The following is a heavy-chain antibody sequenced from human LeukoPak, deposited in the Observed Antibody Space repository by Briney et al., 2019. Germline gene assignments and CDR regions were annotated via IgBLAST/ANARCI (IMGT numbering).Heavy chain of an antibody. CDR3: ARDLGYSYALRADY. CDR2: ISGNSGNI. CDR1: RFIFSNFG. Sequence: GGSLRLSCAASRFIFSNFGMNWVRQAPGKGLQWVSYISGNSGNIYYADSVKGRFTISRDNAKNSLYLQMNSLEAEDTAVYYCARDLGYSYALRADYWGQGTLVTVSS. J-gene: IGHJ4*02. V-gene: IGHV3-48*01. D-gene: IGHD5-18*01.